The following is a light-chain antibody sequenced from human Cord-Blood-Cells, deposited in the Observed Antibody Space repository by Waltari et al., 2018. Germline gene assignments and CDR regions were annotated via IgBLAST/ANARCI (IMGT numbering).Light chain of an antibody. CDR3: QQYNSYSGT. J-gene: IGKJ1*01. V-gene: IGKV1-5*01. CDR2: DAS. CDR1: QSISSW. Sequence: DIQMTQSPSTLSASVGDRVTITCRASQSISSWLAWYQQKPGKAPKLLIYDASSLESGVPSRFSGSGSGTEFTLTNSSLQPDDFATYYCQQYNSYSGTFVQGTKVEIK.